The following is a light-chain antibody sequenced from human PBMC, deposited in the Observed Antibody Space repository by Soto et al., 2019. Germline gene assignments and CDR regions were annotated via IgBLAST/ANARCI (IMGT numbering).Light chain of an antibody. CDR3: IQGSHSPPP. J-gene: IGKJ1*01. V-gene: IGKV2-30*01. CDR1: QGLVYSDGNTY. CDR2: KVY. Sequence: DVVMTQSPLSLPVTLGQPASISCRSSQGLVYSDGNTYLNWFQQRPGQSPRRLLYKVYNRDTGVPDRVSGSGSGTDSTLKLSRVEAEDVGIYYCIQGSHSPPPFGQGTKVEIK.